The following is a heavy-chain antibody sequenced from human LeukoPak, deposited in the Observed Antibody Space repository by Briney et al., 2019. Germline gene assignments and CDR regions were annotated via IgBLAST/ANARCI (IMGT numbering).Heavy chain of an antibody. CDR2: IYYSGST. V-gene: IGHV4-59*01. D-gene: IGHD5-24*01. CDR3: ARGGSEMATGLFDY. CDR1: GGSISSYY. J-gene: IGHJ4*02. Sequence: SETLSLTCTVSGGSISSYYWSWIRQPPGKGLEWIGYIYYSGSTNYNPSLKSRVTISVDTSKNQFSLKLSSVTAADTAVYYCARGGSEMATGLFDYWGQGTLVTVSS.